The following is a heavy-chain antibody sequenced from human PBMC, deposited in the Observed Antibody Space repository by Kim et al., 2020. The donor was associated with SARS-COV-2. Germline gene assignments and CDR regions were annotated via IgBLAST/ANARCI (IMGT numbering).Heavy chain of an antibody. CDR3: ARELQADY. Sequence: NGNTNYAQKLQGRGTMTTDTSTGTAYMELRSLRSDDTAVYYCARELQADYWGQGTLVTVSS. J-gene: IGHJ4*02. CDR2: NGNT. V-gene: IGHV1-18*01.